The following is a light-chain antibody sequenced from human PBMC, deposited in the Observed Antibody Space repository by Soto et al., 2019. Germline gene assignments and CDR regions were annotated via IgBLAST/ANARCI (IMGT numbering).Light chain of an antibody. CDR3: AAWDGSLNNVL. J-gene: IGLJ2*01. Sequence: QSVLTQPHSASGTPGQRVTISCSGSGSSIGTNTVNWYRKLPGTAPKLLIYGDNQRPSGVPDRFSGSKSGTSASLAISGLQSEDEAEYYCAAWDGSLNNVLFGGGTKLTVL. CDR2: GDN. V-gene: IGLV1-44*01. CDR1: GSSIGTNT.